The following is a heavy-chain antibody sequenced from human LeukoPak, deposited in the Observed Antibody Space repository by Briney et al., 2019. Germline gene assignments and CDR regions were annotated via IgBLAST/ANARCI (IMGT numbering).Heavy chain of an antibody. D-gene: IGHD3-10*01. CDR1: GFTFSDYW. CDR3: ATDRAVTSNVRFDY. V-gene: IGHV3-7*01. Sequence: GGSLRLSCAASGFTFSDYWMNWVRQAPGKGLEWVGNINQDGSEKNYVDSVKGRFTISRDNAKNSLYLQMNSLRTEDTAVYYCATDRAVTSNVRFDYWGQGTLVTVSS. J-gene: IGHJ4*02. CDR2: INQDGSEK.